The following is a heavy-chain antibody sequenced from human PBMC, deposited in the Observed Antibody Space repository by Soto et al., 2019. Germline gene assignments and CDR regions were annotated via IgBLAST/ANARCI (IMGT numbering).Heavy chain of an antibody. Sequence: ESWGGLVQPGGSLRLSCAASGFAFSNYEMNWVRQAPGKGLEWVSYISLSGSTIYYVDSVKGRFTISRDDAKNSLYLQMNSLRADDTAVYYCARESFSASPNFFDYWGQGTLVTVSS. V-gene: IGHV3-48*03. CDR2: ISLSGSTI. D-gene: IGHD3-3*02. J-gene: IGHJ4*02. CDR1: GFAFSNYE. CDR3: ARESFSASPNFFDY.